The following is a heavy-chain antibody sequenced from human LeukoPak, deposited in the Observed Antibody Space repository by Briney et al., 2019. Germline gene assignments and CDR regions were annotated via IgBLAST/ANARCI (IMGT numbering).Heavy chain of an antibody. J-gene: IGHJ4*02. D-gene: IGHD4-17*01. Sequence: SETLSLTCTVSGESISSNRYYWTWIRQPPGKGLEWIGNIHHSGNIYYSPSLKSRVSISVDTSKNRLSLRVTSVTAADTAVYYCARGPDYAKVGYWGQGTLVTVSS. CDR1: GESISSNRYY. CDR3: ARGPDYAKVGY. CDR2: IHHSGNI. V-gene: IGHV4-39*07.